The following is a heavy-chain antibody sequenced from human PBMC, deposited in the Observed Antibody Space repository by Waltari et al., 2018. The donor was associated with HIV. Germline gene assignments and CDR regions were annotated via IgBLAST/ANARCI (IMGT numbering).Heavy chain of an antibody. CDR3: AKDPDPYYDFWSGYFPAYFDY. V-gene: IGHV3-23*01. J-gene: IGHJ4*02. Sequence: GKGLEWVSAISGSGGNTYHADSVKGRCTISRDNSKNTLYLQMNSLRAEDTAVYYCAKDPDPYYDFWSGYFPAYFDYWGQGTLVTVSS. CDR2: ISGSGGNT. D-gene: IGHD3-3*01.